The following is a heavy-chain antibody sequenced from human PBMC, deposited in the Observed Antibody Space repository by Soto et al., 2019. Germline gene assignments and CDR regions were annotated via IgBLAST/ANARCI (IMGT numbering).Heavy chain of an antibody. D-gene: IGHD1-26*01. V-gene: IGHV3-30*18. CDR2: ISYDGSNK. CDR3: AKEVLGSYPPWVDEAFDI. J-gene: IGHJ3*02. CDR1: GFTFSSYG. Sequence: GGSLRLSCAASGFTFSSYGMHWVRQAPGKGLEWVAVISYDGSNKYYADSVKGRFTISRDNSKNTLYLQMNSLRAEDTAVYYCAKEVLGSYPPWVDEAFDIWGQGTMVTGSS.